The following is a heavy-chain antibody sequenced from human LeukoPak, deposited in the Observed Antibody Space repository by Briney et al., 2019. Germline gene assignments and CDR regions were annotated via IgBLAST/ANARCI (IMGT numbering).Heavy chain of an antibody. CDR2: ISGSGGST. D-gene: IGHD6-19*01. CDR1: GFTFSDYY. J-gene: IGHJ4*02. CDR3: AKGAYSSGWYPIPVDY. Sequence: GGSLRLSCAASGFTFSDYYMSWIRQAPGKGLEWVSAISGSGGSTYYADSVKGRFTISRDNSKNTLYLQMNSLRAEDTAVYYCAKGAYSSGWYPIPVDYWGQGTLVTVSS. V-gene: IGHV3-23*01.